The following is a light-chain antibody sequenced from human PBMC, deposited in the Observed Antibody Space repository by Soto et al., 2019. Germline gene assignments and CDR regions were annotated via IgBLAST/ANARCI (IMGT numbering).Light chain of an antibody. V-gene: IGKV1-5*01. CDR1: QRISNW. CDR3: QQYESYSYT. Sequence: DIQMTQSPSTLSASVGDRVTITCRTSQRISNWFAWYQQNPGKAPKLLISGASSLESGVPSRFSGSGSGTEFTLTISSLQPDDVAIYYCQQYESYSYTFGKVTKLEIK. CDR2: GAS. J-gene: IGKJ2*01.